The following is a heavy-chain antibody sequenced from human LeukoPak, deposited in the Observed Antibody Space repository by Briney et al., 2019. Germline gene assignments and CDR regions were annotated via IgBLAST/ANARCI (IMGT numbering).Heavy chain of an antibody. J-gene: IGHJ4*02. CDR3: AKDSTTWSFDS. D-gene: IGHD1-1*01. V-gene: IGHV3-30*02. CDR2: IRSGGIEK. Sequence: GGSLRPSCGASGFIFKNFAMHWVRQAPGKGLEWVALIRSGGIEKFYADSVKGRFTVSRDNSKNTLYLQMNSLRVQDTATYYCAKDSTTWSFDSWGQGTLVTVSS. CDR1: GFIFKNFA.